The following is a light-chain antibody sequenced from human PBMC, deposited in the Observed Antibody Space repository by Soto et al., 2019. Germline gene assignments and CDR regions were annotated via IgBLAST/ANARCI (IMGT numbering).Light chain of an antibody. CDR2: EVS. V-gene: IGLV2-14*01. J-gene: IGLJ3*02. CDR1: SSDVGVYNY. Sequence: QSALTQPASVSGSPEQSITISCTGTSSDVGVYNYVSWYQQHPGKAPKLMIYEVSNRPSGVSNRFSGSKSGNTASLTISGLQAEDEADYYCSSYTSSSTLVFGGGTKLTVL. CDR3: SSYTSSSTLV.